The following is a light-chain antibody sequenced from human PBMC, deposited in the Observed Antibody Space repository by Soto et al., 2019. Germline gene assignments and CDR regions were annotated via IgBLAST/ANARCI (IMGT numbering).Light chain of an antibody. J-gene: IGLJ1*01. CDR3: SSYTSSSTFV. Sequence: QSALTQPASVSGSPGQSITISCTGTSSDVGAYNYVSWYQQHPGKAPKLMIYEVSNRPSGVSNRFSGSKFGNTASLTISGLQAEDEADYYCSSYTSSSTFVFGTGTKLTVL. CDR2: EVS. CDR1: SSDVGAYNY. V-gene: IGLV2-14*01.